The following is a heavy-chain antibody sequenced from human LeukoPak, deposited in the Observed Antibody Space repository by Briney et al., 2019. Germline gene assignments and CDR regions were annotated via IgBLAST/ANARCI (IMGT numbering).Heavy chain of an antibody. Sequence: GGSLRLSCAASGFTFSNYGMSWVRQAPGKVLEWVSAVSGNGGSSFYADSVKGRFTISRDNSKNTLFLQVDSLQAEDSAIYYCARRKVGGTGDYWGQGTQVTVSS. D-gene: IGHD1-26*01. J-gene: IGHJ4*02. CDR2: VSGNGGSS. V-gene: IGHV3-23*01. CDR1: GFTFSNYG. CDR3: ARRKVGGTGDY.